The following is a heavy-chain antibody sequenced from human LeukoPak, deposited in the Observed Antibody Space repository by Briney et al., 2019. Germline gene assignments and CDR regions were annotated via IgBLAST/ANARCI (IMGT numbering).Heavy chain of an antibody. V-gene: IGHV4-61*01. CDR3: ARGKLQRYFDY. CDR2: IYYSGST. D-gene: IGHD4-11*01. J-gene: IGHJ4*02. CDR1: AYSISSGYY. Sequence: PSETLSLTCTVSAYSISSGYYWGWIRQPPGKGLEWIGYIYYSGSTNYNPSLKSRVTISVDTSKNQFSLKLSSVTAADTAVYYCARGKLQRYFDYWGQGTLVTVSS.